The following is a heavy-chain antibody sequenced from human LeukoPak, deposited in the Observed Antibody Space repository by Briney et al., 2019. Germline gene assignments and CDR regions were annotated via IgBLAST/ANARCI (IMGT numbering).Heavy chain of an antibody. Sequence: GEAPKISCKGSGYSFTSYWIGWVRQMAGEGLEGRGIIYPGDCDTRYSPSFHGQATISADKSIRTAHLQSSSLKASDTAMYYCACALYSTRWYWGQGTLVTVSS. D-gene: IGHD6-19*01. V-gene: IGHV5-51*01. CDR3: ACALYSTRWY. CDR1: GYSFTSYW. CDR2: IYPGDCDT. J-gene: IGHJ4*02.